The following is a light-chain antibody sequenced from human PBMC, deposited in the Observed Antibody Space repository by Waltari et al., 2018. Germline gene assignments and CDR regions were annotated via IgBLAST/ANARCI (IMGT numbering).Light chain of an antibody. CDR3: QQYYSYPRTT. CDR2: AAS. Sequence: AIRMTQSPSSLSASTGDRVTITCRASQGISSYLAWYQQKPGKAPKLLIYAASTLQSGVPSRFSGSGSGTDFTLTISCLQSEDFATYYCQQYYSYPRTTFGQGTKLEIK. V-gene: IGKV1-8*01. CDR1: QGISSY. J-gene: IGKJ2*01.